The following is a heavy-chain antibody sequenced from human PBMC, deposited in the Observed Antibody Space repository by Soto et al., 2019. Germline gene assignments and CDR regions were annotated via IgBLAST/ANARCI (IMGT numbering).Heavy chain of an antibody. J-gene: IGHJ4*02. D-gene: IGHD3-22*01. Sequence: EVQLLESGGGLVQPGGSLRLSCAASGITISNYPMSWVRQAPGKGLDWVSGISGSGDRTYYADSAKGRFTISKEISRNSLSLQLDSRGVEDTAVYFCETGDGGYPSTAPHWGQGTLVTVSS. CDR3: ETGDGGYPSTAPH. V-gene: IGHV3-23*01. CDR2: ISGSGDRT. CDR1: GITISNYP.